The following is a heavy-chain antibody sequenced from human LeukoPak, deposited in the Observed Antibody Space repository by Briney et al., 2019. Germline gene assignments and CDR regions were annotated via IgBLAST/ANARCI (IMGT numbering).Heavy chain of an antibody. CDR1: DGSISSSSYY. D-gene: IGHD1-26*01. V-gene: IGHV4-39*01. CDR2: IYYSGST. J-gene: IGHJ4*02. Sequence: PSETLSPTCTVSDGSISSSSYYWGWIRQPPGKGLEWNGSIYYSGSTYYNPSLKSRVTMSVDTSKNQFSVKVSSVTAADTAVYYCARHIVGATMRIDYWGQGTLVTVSS. CDR3: ARHIVGATMRIDY.